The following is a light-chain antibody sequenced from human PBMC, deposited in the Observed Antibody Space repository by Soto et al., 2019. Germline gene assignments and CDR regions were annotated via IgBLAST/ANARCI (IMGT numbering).Light chain of an antibody. CDR3: QPRRYCPVT. Sequence: EIVLTQSPAILSMSPGERATLSCRASQSVSSYFAWYQQKPGQAPRLLIYDASNRATGVPARFSGSGSGTDFTLTISRLEPEDFAVYYGQPRRYCPVTFGQGTKVEIK. V-gene: IGKV3-11*01. CDR2: DAS. CDR1: QSVSSY. J-gene: IGKJ1*01.